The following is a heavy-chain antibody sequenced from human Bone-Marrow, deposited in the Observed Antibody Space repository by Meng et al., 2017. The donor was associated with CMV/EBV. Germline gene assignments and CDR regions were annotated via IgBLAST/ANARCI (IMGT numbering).Heavy chain of an antibody. CDR2: IYYSGST. CDR1: GFTFSSYA. Sequence: ESLKISCAASGFTFSSYAMSWVRQAPGKGLEWIGYIYYSGSTNYNPSLKSRVTISVDTSKNQFSLKLSSVTAADTAVYYCARYRGYYGSGSFRLDYWGQGTLVTVSS. V-gene: IGHV4-59*01. D-gene: IGHD3-10*01. J-gene: IGHJ4*02. CDR3: ARYRGYYGSGSFRLDY.